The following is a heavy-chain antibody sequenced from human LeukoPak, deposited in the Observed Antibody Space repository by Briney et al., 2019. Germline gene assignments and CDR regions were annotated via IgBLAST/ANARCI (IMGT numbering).Heavy chain of an antibody. CDR3: TTVLGGLRFFDH. J-gene: IGHJ4*02. CDR1: GFIFRNVW. Sequence: GGSLRLSWAAAGFIFRNVWVNWVRQAPGKGLEWVGRIQSETDGGTTDYAAPMKGRFAISRDDSKMMLYLQMNSLQTEDTAVYFCTTVLGGLRFFDHWGQGTAVTVSS. V-gene: IGHV3-15*07. CDR2: IQSETDGGTT.